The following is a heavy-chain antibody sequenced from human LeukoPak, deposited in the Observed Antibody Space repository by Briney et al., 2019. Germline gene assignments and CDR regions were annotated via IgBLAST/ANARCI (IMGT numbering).Heavy chain of an antibody. CDR2: IYRGGST. CDR1: GFTVSSNY. J-gene: IGHJ1*01. Sequence: PGGSLRLSCAASGFTVSSNYMSWVRQAPGKGLEWDSVIYRGGSTYYADSVKGRFTISRDISKNTLYLQMTSLRAEDTAVYYCARDRSGYFQNWGQGTLVTVSS. V-gene: IGHV3-66*01. D-gene: IGHD3-3*01. CDR3: ARDRSGYFQN.